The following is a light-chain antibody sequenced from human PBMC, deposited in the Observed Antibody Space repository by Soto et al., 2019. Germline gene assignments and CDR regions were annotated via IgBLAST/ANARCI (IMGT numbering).Light chain of an antibody. J-gene: IGLJ2*01. Sequence: QSVLTQSPSASASLGASVKLTCTLSSGHSSSAIAWHQQQPVKGTRYLMKLNSDGSRSTGDGIPDRVSGSSSGAERYLTISSLQAEAEADYYCQNWGTGIVVFGGGTQLTVL. CDR1: SGHSSSA. CDR2: LNSDGSR. CDR3: QNWGTGIVV. V-gene: IGLV4-69*01.